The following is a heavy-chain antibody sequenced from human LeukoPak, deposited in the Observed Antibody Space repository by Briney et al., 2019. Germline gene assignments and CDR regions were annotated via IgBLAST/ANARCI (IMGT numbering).Heavy chain of an antibody. D-gene: IGHD3-3*01. CDR2: IYHSGST. Sequence: PSETLSLTCTVSGGSISSGGYYWSWIRQPPGKGLEWIGYIYHSGSTYYNPSLKSRVTISVDRSKNQFSLKLSSVTAADTAVYYCARSFPRTIFGVVAYNWFDPWGQGTLVTVSS. J-gene: IGHJ5*02. CDR1: GGSISSGGYY. V-gene: IGHV4-30-2*01. CDR3: ARSFPRTIFGVVAYNWFDP.